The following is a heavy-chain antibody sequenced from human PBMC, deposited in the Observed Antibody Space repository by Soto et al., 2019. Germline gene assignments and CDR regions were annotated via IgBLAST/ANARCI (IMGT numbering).Heavy chain of an antibody. V-gene: IGHV3-33*01. CDR1: GFTFSSYG. Sequence: QVQLVESGGGVVQPGRSLRLSCAASGFTFSSYGMHWVRQAPGKGLEWVAVIWYDGSNKYYADSVKGRFTISRDNSKNTLYLQMNRLRAEDTAVYYCARGYYYDSSGYPWGIWGQGTMVTVSS. D-gene: IGHD3-22*01. CDR3: ARGYYYDSSGYPWGI. CDR2: IWYDGSNK. J-gene: IGHJ3*02.